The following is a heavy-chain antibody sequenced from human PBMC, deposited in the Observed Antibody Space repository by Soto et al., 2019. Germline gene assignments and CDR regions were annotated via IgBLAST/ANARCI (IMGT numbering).Heavy chain of an antibody. D-gene: IGHD1-26*01. CDR2: IKHDGSEK. CDR3: VRDRSGSYLEGFDY. Sequence: GSLRLSCAVSGFSFSSYWMTWVRQAPGKGLEWVANIKHDGSEKYYVDSVKGRFTISRDNARNSVFLEMGSLRAEDTAVYSCVRDRSGSYLEGFDYWGQGTLVTVSS. J-gene: IGHJ4*02. CDR1: GFSFSSYW. V-gene: IGHV3-7*01.